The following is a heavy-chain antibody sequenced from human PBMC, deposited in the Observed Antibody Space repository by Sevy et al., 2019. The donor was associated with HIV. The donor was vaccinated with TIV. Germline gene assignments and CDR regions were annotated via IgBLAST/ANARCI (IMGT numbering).Heavy chain of an antibody. J-gene: IGHJ5*01. Sequence: SETLSLTCTVSGGSIYSDGSYWTWIRQHTGKDLEYIGYIFYSGTTYSNPSLQSRISMSIDTSKNQFSLNLNSVTAAETAVYYCAKAPDCSGGRCDWFDSWGQGALVTVSS. CDR3: AKAPDCSGGRCDWFDS. CDR2: IFYSGTT. D-gene: IGHD2-15*01. V-gene: IGHV4-31*03. CDR1: GGSIYSDGSY.